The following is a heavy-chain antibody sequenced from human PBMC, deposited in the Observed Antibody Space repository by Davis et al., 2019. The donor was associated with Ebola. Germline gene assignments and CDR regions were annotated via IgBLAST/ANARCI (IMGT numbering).Heavy chain of an antibody. Sequence: PSETLSLTCTVSGGSISSGDYYWSWIRQPPGKGLEWIGYIYYSGSTYYNPSLKSRVTISVDTSKNQFSLKLSSVTAADTAVYYCASSDYGGNLIDYWGQGTLVTVSS. D-gene: IGHD4-23*01. J-gene: IGHJ4*02. CDR3: ASSDYGGNLIDY. CDR1: GGSISSGDYY. V-gene: IGHV4-30-4*08. CDR2: IYYSGST.